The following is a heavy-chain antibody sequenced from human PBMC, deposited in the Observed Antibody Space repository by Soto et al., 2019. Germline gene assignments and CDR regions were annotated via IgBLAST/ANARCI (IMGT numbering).Heavy chain of an antibody. J-gene: IGHJ4*02. CDR1: SYTFTRYY. D-gene: IGHD3-22*01. V-gene: IGHV1-8*01. CDR2: INPNSGDT. Sequence: KVSCKASSYTFTRYYINWVRQATGQGLEWMGWINPNSGDTGYARKFRGRVTMTTDTSASTAYMELSSLTSDDTAVYYCARGLDYYDSSGYDYWGQGTLVTVSS. CDR3: ARGLDYYDSSGYDY.